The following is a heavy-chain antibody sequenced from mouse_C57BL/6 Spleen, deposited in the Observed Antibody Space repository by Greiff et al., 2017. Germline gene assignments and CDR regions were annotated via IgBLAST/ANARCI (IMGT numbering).Heavy chain of an antibody. J-gene: IGHJ2*01. V-gene: IGHV1-53*01. CDR3: ARMGSREYYFDY. Sequence: QVQLQQPGTELVKPGASVKLSCKASGYTFTSYWMHWVKQRPGQGLEWIGNINPSNGGTNYNEKFKSKATLTVDKSSSTAYMQLSSLTSEDAAVYYCARMGSREYYFDYWGQGTTLTVSS. CDR2: INPSNGGT. CDR1: GYTFTSYW. D-gene: IGHD1-1*01.